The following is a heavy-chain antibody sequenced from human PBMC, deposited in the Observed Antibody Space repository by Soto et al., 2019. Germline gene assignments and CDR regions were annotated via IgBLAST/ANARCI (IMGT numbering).Heavy chain of an antibody. CDR3: ADGAATYAFDI. Sequence: QVQLQQWGAGLLKPSETLSLTCAVYGGSFSGYYWSWIRQPPGKGLEWIGEINHSGSTNYNPSLKSRVTISVDTSKNQFSLKLSSVTAADTAVYYCADGAATYAFDIWGQGTMVTVSS. J-gene: IGHJ3*02. CDR2: INHSGST. V-gene: IGHV4-34*01. CDR1: GGSFSGYY. D-gene: IGHD2-15*01.